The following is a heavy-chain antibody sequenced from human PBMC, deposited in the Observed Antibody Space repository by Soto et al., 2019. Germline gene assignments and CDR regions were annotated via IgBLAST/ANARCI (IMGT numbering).Heavy chain of an antibody. CDR3: ARRAYNYANMDV. J-gene: IGHJ6*02. CDR2: INPSGGST. V-gene: IGHV1-46*01. Sequence: QVQLVQSGAEVKKPGASVQVSCETSGYTFTTSYMHWVRRAPGQGIEWMGMINPSGGSTSYAQKFQGRVTMTRDTSTRTIYMELSSLRRDDTAIYYCARRAYNYANMDVWGQGTTVTVSS. D-gene: IGHD5-18*01. CDR1: GYTFTTSY.